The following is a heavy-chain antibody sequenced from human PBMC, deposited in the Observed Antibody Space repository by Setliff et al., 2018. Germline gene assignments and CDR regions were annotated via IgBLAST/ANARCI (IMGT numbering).Heavy chain of an antibody. CDR3: ARTCSGSGCYAGLES. CDR2: ISGGGGRT. D-gene: IGHD2-15*01. J-gene: IGHJ4*02. CDR1: GFTFSSYA. Sequence: PGGSLRLSCAASGFTFSSYAMTWVRQAPGKGLEWVSSISGGGGRTYYADSVKGRFTISRDNSKNTLYLQMNSLRPEDTAVYYCARTCSGSGCYAGLESWGQGTPVTVSS. V-gene: IGHV3-23*01.